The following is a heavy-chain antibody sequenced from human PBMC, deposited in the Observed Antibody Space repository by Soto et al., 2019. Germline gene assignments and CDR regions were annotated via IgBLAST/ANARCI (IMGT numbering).Heavy chain of an antibody. CDR1: GGTFSSYT. V-gene: IGHV1-69*02. Sequence: GASVKVSCKASGGTFSSYTISWVRQAPGQGREWMGRIIPILGIANYAQKLQGRGTITADKSTSTAYMELSSLRSEDAGGDDCASDGNPLAAAGSHWFDPWGEGTLVTVS. D-gene: IGHD6-13*01. J-gene: IGHJ5*02. CDR2: IIPILGIA. CDR3: ASDGNPLAAAGSHWFDP.